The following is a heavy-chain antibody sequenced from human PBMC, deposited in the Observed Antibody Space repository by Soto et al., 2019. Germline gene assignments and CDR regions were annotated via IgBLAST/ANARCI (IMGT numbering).Heavy chain of an antibody. Sequence: QVQLVQSGAEVKKPGASVKVSCKASGYTFNTYDIEWVRLATGQGLEWMGSMNPNTGSTDYAQKFQGRVTMTITTAISTASLEPGSLRSADKAIYHGARTIGGLAAAGRDVWGQGTLVTVSA. CDR3: ARTIGGLAAAGRDV. CDR1: GYTFNTYD. CDR2: MNPNTGST. D-gene: IGHD6-13*01. V-gene: IGHV1-8*01. J-gene: IGHJ4*02.